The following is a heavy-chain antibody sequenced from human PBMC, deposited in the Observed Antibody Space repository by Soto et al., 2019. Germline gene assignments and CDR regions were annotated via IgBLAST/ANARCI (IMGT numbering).Heavy chain of an antibody. D-gene: IGHD6-19*01. V-gene: IGHV3-11*01. CDR2: INTLSTAI. Sequence: SCKASGDTFTANYIHWIRQAPGKGLEWVAYINTLSTAIYYADSVKGRFTISRDNAKNSLYLQMNGLRAEDTATYYCARRLQWQLRPLDSWGRGTLVTVSS. CDR3: ARRLQWQLRPLDS. J-gene: IGHJ4*02. CDR1: GDTFTANY.